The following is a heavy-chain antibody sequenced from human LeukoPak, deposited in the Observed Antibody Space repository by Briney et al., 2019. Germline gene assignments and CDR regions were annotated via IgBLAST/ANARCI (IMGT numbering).Heavy chain of an antibody. J-gene: IGHJ4*02. V-gene: IGHV1-24*01. CDR3: ARGYGLNPVDY. CDR1: GYTVTELS. D-gene: IGHD4-17*01. Sequence: ASVKVSCKVSGYTVTELSMHWVRQSPGKGLEWMGGFHPEDGETIYAQKFQGRVTITRNTSISTAYMELSSLRSEGTAVYYCARGYGLNPVDYWGQGTLVTVSS. CDR2: FHPEDGET.